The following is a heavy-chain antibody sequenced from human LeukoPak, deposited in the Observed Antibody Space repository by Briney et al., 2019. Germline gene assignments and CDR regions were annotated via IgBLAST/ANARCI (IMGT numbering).Heavy chain of an antibody. V-gene: IGHV4-30-4*08. D-gene: IGHD2-21*01. CDR2: IYYSGST. J-gene: IGHJ5*02. CDR1: GGSISSGDYY. Sequence: SQTLSLTCTVSGGSISSGDYYCSWIRQPPGKGLEWNGYIYYSGSTYYNPSLKSRVTISVDTSKIQFSLKLSSVTAADTSVCYCARASDWNWFDPWGQGALVTVSS. CDR3: ARASDWNWFDP.